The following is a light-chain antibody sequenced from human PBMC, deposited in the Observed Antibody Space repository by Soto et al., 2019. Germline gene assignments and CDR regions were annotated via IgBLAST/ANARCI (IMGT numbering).Light chain of an antibody. CDR2: EAS. J-gene: IGLJ2*01. CDR1: SNDVGTYNL. CDR3: CSYGRSVV. V-gene: IGLV2-23*01. Sequence: QSALTQPASVSVSPGQSITISCTGISNDVGTYNLVSWYQHHPGKAPKLIIYEASKRPSGVPNRFSGSKSGNTASLTISGLHAEDEADYYCCSYGRSVVFGGGTKVTVL.